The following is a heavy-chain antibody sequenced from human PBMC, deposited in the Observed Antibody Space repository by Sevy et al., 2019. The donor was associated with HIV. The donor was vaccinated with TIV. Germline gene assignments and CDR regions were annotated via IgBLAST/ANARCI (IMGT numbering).Heavy chain of an antibody. J-gene: IGHJ6*02. CDR1: GFTFSSYA. CDR3: AKDSSSWSYYYYYYGMDV. V-gene: IGHV3-23*01. D-gene: IGHD6-13*01. CDR2: ISGSGGST. Sequence: GGSLRLSCAASGFTFSSYAMSWVRQAPGKGLEWVSAISGSGGSTYYADSVKGRFTISRDNSKNTLYLQMNSLRAEETAVYYCAKDSSSWSYYYYYYGMDVWGQGTTVTVSS.